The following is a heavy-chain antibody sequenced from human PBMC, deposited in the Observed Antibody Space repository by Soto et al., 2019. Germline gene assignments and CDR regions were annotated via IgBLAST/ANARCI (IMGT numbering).Heavy chain of an antibody. CDR3: AKDGVAVAVADY. J-gene: IGHJ4*02. CDR2: ISYDGSNK. V-gene: IGHV3-30*18. CDR1: GFTFSSYG. D-gene: IGHD6-19*01. Sequence: QVQLVESGGGVVQPGRSLRLSCAASGFTFSSYGMHWVRQAPGKGLEGVAVISYDGSNKYYADSVKGRFTISRDNSKNTLYLQMNSLRAEDTAAYYCAKDGVAVAVADYWGQGTLVTVSS.